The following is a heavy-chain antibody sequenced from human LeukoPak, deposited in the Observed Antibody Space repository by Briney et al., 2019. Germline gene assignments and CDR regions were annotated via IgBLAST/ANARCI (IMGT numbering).Heavy chain of an antibody. J-gene: IGHJ4*02. CDR3: VKEDITVAGFFDY. D-gene: IGHD6-19*01. V-gene: IGHV3-64D*09. CDR2: ISSNGGNT. Sequence: GGSLRLSCSASGFTFSSYDMHWVRQAPGKGLEYVSAISSNGGNTYYADSVKGRFTISRDNSKNTLYLQVSSLRVEDTAVYYCVKEDITVAGFFDYWGQGTVVTVSS. CDR1: GFTFSSYD.